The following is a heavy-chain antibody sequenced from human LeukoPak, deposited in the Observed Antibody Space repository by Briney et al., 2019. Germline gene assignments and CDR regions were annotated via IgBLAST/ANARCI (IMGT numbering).Heavy chain of an antibody. CDR2: IIPIFGTA. CDR3: ATGPRYSGYDEAAFDI. Sequence: ASVKVSCKASGGTFSSYAISWVRQAPGQGLEWMGGIIPIFGTANYAQKFQGRVTITADESTSTAYMELSSLRSEDTAVYYCATGPRYSGYDEAAFDIWGQGTMVTVSS. CDR1: GGTFSSYA. J-gene: IGHJ3*02. D-gene: IGHD5-12*01. V-gene: IGHV1-69*01.